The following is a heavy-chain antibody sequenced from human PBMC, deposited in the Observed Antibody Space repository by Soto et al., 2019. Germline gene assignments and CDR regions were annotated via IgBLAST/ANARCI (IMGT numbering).Heavy chain of an antibody. Sequence: ASVQYYCKPSGYTFTGYYMHWLPQPPGQRFEWMGWINPSRRTTNYAQKFQGRVTITADESTSTAYMELSSLRSEDTAVYYCARAMEDYYYGMDVWGQGTTVTVSS. CDR2: INPSRRTT. CDR1: GYTFTGYY. J-gene: IGHJ6*02. V-gene: IGHV1-2*02. D-gene: IGHD3-10*01. CDR3: ARAMEDYYYGMDV.